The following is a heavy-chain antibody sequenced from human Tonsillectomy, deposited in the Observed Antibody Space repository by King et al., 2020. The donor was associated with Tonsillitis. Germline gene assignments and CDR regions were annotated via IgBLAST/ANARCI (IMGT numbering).Heavy chain of an antibody. CDR2: FDPEDGET. Sequence: QLVQSGAEVKKPGASVKVSCKVSGYTLTELSMHWVRQAPGKGLEWMGGFDPEDGETIYAQKFQGRVTMTEDTSTDTAYMELSSLRSEDTAVYYCATGVLGELSLKGQDAFDIWGQGTMVTVSS. J-gene: IGHJ3*02. V-gene: IGHV1-24*01. D-gene: IGHD3-16*02. CDR1: GYTLTELS. CDR3: ATGVLGELSLKGQDAFDI.